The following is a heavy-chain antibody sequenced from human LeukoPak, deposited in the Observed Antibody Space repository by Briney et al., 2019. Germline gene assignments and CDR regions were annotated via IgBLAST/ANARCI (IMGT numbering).Heavy chain of an antibody. Sequence: GASVKVSCKASGYTFTSYDINWVRHATGQGLEWMGWMNPNSGNTGYAQKFQGRVTMTRNTSISTAYMELSSLRSEDTAVYYCARVPGGPRRYYYMDVWGKGTTVTVSS. CDR3: ARVPGGPRRYYYMDV. CDR2: MNPNSGNT. V-gene: IGHV1-8*01. J-gene: IGHJ6*03. CDR1: GYTFTSYD.